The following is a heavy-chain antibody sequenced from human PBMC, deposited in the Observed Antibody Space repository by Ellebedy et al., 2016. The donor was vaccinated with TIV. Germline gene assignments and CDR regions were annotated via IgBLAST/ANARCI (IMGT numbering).Heavy chain of an antibody. V-gene: IGHV4-39*01. D-gene: IGHD6-6*01. CDR3: AGQRPPHYYSYMDV. CDR2: VYYGGTS. Sequence: SETLSLXXTVSGDSISSDSYFWVWVRQPPGKGLEWIGSVYYGGTSSYDPSLKSRVTISVDTSKNQFSLKLTSVTAADTAVYYCAGQRPPHYYSYMDVWGEGTTVTVSS. CDR1: GDSISSDSYF. J-gene: IGHJ6*03.